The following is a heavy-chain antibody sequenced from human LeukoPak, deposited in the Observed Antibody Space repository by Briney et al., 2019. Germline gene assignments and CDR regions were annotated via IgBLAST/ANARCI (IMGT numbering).Heavy chain of an antibody. CDR2: INPSSGGA. V-gene: IGHV1-2*02. CDR3: ARSSPPTYYHFYYYMDV. Sequence: ASVKVSCKASGYTFTGYYLHWVRQAPGQGLEWMGWINPSSGGAKYAQNFQGRVIITTDTSISTAYTELSSLRSDDTAVYYCARSSPPTYYHFYYYMDVWGKGSTVTVSS. D-gene: IGHD6-13*01. J-gene: IGHJ6*03. CDR1: GYTFTGYY.